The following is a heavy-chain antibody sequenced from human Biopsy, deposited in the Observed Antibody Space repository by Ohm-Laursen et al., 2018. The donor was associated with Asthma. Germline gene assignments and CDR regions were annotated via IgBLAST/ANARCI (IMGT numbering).Heavy chain of an antibody. J-gene: IGHJ4*02. CDR1: GFMFRCFC. CDR2: ISYDGNHK. CDR3: AKRRGYSGHDNDY. D-gene: IGHD5-12*01. V-gene: IGHV3-30*18. Sequence: SLRLSCAASGFMFRCFCMHWVRQAPGKGLEWVAGISYDGNHKFYEDSVKGRFTISRDNSKNTLYLQMNGLRTEDTAVYYCAKRRGYSGHDNDYWGQGTLVIVSS.